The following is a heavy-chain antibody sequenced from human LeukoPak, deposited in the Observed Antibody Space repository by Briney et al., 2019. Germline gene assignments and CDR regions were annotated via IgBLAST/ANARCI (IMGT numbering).Heavy chain of an antibody. V-gene: IGHV3-48*01. CDR2: ISSSSTTI. CDR1: GFTFSSYE. D-gene: IGHD3-22*01. Sequence: GGSLRLSCAASGFTFSSYEMNWVRQAPGKGLEWVSYISSSSTTIHYADSVKGRFTISRDNAKNSVYLQMNSLRAEDTAVYYCARDYYDSSGYYYGEYFQHWGQGTLVTVSS. CDR3: ARDYYDSSGYYYGEYFQH. J-gene: IGHJ1*01.